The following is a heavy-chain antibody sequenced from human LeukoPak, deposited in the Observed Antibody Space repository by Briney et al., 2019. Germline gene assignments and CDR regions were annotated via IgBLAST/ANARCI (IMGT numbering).Heavy chain of an antibody. Sequence: VGSLRLYCAASGFTFSDYYMNWIRQAPGKGLDWVSYISSSGSTIYYADSVKGRFTISRDNSKNTVYLQMNGLRAEDTAVYYCAKNSLRPFDYWGQGTLVTVSS. J-gene: IGHJ4*02. CDR1: GFTFSDYY. D-gene: IGHD5/OR15-5a*01. V-gene: IGHV3-11*01. CDR2: ISSSGSTI. CDR3: AKNSLRPFDY.